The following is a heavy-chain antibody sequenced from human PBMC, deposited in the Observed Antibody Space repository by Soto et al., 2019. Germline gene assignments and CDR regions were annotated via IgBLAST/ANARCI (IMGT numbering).Heavy chain of an antibody. Sequence: GGSLRLSCAASGFTFDDYAMHWVRQAPGKGLEWVSGISWNSGSIGYADSVKGRFTISRDNAKNSLYLQMNSLRAEDTALYYCAKGSYCSSTSCYVGNFMDVWGKGTTVTVSS. D-gene: IGHD2-2*01. J-gene: IGHJ6*03. CDR2: ISWNSGSI. CDR1: GFTFDDYA. V-gene: IGHV3-9*01. CDR3: AKGSYCSSTSCYVGNFMDV.